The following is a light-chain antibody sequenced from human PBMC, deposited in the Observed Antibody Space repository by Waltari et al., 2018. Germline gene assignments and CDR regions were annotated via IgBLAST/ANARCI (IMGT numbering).Light chain of an antibody. CDR2: WAS. V-gene: IGKV4-1*01. CDR1: QSFLDSSNNKNY. J-gene: IGKJ2*01. Sequence: TVVTQYPDSHAVSLGVRATIHCQSRQSFLDSSNNKNYLAWYQQKPGQPPKLLIYWASSRESGVPDRFSGSGSGTDFTLSISSLQAEDVAVYYCQQYYYTPLVTFGQGTKLEI. CDR3: QQYYYTPLVT.